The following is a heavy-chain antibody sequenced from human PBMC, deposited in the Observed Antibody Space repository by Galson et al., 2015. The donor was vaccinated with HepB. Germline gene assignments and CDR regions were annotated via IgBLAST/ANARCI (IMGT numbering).Heavy chain of an antibody. J-gene: IGHJ4*02. CDR3: VRGYCSGGSCYASDY. V-gene: IGHV3-11*06. CDR1: GFTFSDYY. Sequence: SLRLSCAASGFTFSDYYMSWIRQAPGKGLEWVSYISSSSSYTNYADSVKGRFTISRDNAKNSLYLQMNSLRAEDTAVYYCVRGYCSGGSCYASDYWGQGTLVTVSS. CDR2: ISSSSSYT. D-gene: IGHD2-15*01.